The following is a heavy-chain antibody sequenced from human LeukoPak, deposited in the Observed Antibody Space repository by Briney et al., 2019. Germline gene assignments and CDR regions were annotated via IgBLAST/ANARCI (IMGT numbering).Heavy chain of an antibody. CDR3: ARDWGSVEYSYGFAVDY. J-gene: IGHJ4*02. CDR1: GYSISSGYY. Sequence: SETLSLTCTVSGYSISSGYYWSWIRQPPGKGLEWIGEINHSGSTNYNPSLKSRVTISVDTSKNQFSLKLSSVTAADTAVCYCARDWGSVEYSYGFAVDYWGQGTLVTVSS. CDR2: INHSGST. V-gene: IGHV4-38-2*02. D-gene: IGHD5-18*01.